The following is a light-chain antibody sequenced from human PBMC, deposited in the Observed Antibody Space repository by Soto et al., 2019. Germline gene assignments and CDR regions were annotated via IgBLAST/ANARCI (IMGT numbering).Light chain of an antibody. Sequence: QAVVTQPPSASGSPGQSVTISCTGTSSDVGGYDYVAWYQQHPGKAPKLMIYEVSKRPSGVPDRFSGSKSGNTASLTVSGLQAEDEADYYCSSNAGTSNVLFGGGTKLTVL. V-gene: IGLV2-8*01. CDR3: SSNAGTSNVL. CDR2: EVS. J-gene: IGLJ2*01. CDR1: SSDVGGYDY.